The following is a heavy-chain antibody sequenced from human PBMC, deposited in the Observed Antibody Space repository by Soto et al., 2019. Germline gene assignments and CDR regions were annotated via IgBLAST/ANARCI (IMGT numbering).Heavy chain of an antibody. D-gene: IGHD4-17*01. J-gene: IGHJ6*02. CDR2: MSYDGSER. Sequence: QVQVVESGGGVVQPGRSLRLSCAASGFTFSRYAMHWVRQAPGKGLEWVAVMSYDGSERYYADSVKGRFTTSRDISKNTLSLQTNSPRPGHTAVYYSARGSNGAYGPHHLYGMGVCGQGTTVAVSS. V-gene: IGHV3-30*04. CDR1: GFTFSRYA. CDR3: ARGSNGAYGPHHLYGMGV.